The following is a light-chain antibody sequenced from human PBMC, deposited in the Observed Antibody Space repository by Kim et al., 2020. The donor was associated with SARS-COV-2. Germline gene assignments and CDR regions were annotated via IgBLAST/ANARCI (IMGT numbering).Light chain of an antibody. CDR3: QQRSNWRWT. CDR1: QSVYSY. V-gene: IGKV3-11*01. J-gene: IGKJ2*02. Sequence: SLSPGERATPSCRASQSVYSYLAWYQQKPGQAPRLLIYDASNRATGIPARFSGSGSGTDFTLTISSLEPEDFAVYYCQQRSNWRWTFGQGTKLEI. CDR2: DAS.